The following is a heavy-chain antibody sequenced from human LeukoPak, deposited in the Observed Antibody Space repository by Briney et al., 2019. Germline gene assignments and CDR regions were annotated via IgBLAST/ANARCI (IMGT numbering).Heavy chain of an antibody. D-gene: IGHD3-22*01. CDR2: ISSSSSYI. V-gene: IGHV3-21*01. J-gene: IGHJ5*02. CDR3: ARDLTMMQLEFDP. Sequence: KGGGSLRLSCAASGFTFSSYSMNWVRQAPGKGLEWVSSISSSSSYIYYADSVKGRFTISRDNAKNSLYLQMNSLRAEDTAVYYCARDLTMMQLEFDPWGQGTLVTVSS. CDR1: GFTFSSYS.